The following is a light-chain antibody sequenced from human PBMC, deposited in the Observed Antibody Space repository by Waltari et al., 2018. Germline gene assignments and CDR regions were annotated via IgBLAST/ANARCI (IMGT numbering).Light chain of an antibody. V-gene: IGKV3-11*01. CDR1: QSVSSY. Sequence: EIVLKQSPANLSLSPAERATVSCRPSQSVSSYLAWYQQKPGQAPRLLIYHASNRTTGIPARISSSGSGTDFTLPISSLEDEDFSVYYCHQRSSWLSYTFGQGTKLEIK. CDR3: HQRSSWLSYT. CDR2: HAS. J-gene: IGKJ2*01.